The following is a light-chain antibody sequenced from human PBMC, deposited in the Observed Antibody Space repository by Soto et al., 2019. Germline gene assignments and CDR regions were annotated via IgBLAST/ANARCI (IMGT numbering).Light chain of an antibody. J-gene: IGKJ2*01. CDR3: QQYNNWPYT. Sequence: EIVMTQSPATLSVSPGERATLSCRASQSVNSNLAWYQQKPGQAPRLLIYGASARATGFPARFRGSGSGTEFILTISSLQSEDFAVYYCQQYNNWPYTFGQGTRLEI. CDR2: GAS. CDR1: QSVNSN. V-gene: IGKV3-15*01.